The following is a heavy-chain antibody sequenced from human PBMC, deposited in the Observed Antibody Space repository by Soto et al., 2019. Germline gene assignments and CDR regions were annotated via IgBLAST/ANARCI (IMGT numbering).Heavy chain of an antibody. D-gene: IGHD3-3*01. CDR1: GGSINTFY. J-gene: IGHJ4*02. Sequence: ASETLSLTCTVSGGSINTFYWSWVRQPAGKGLEWIGRIFSSGSTSFNPSLESRVTMSVDTSRNQLSLKLSSVTTADTVVYYCARIGVLSSFDNWGQGTLVTVSS. CDR2: IFSSGST. CDR3: ARIGVLSSFDN. V-gene: IGHV4-4*07.